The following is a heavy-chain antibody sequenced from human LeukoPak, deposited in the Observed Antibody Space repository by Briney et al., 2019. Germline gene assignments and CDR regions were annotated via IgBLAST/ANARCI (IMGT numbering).Heavy chain of an antibody. J-gene: IGHJ4*02. D-gene: IGHD3-22*01. CDR1: GGSISSSSYY. Sequence: SETLSLTCTVSGGSISSSSYYWGWSRQPPGKGLEWIGSIYYSGSTYYNPSLKSRVTISVDTSKNQFSLKLSSVTAADTAVYYCARGPYYYDSPFGYWGQGTVVTVSS. V-gene: IGHV4-39*07. CDR2: IYYSGST. CDR3: ARGPYYYDSPFGY.